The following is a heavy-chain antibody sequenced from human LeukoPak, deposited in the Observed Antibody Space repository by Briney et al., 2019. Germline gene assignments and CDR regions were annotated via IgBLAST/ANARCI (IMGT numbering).Heavy chain of an antibody. Sequence: SETLSLTCTVSGGSISSTNYYWGWIRQPPGKGLEWIGSIYYSGSTYYNPSLKSRVTISVDTSKNQFSLKLSSVTAADTAVYYCASYYDSRGYYSFDYWGQGTLVSVSS. V-gene: IGHV4-39*07. J-gene: IGHJ4*02. D-gene: IGHD3-22*01. CDR3: ASYYDSRGYYSFDY. CDR2: IYYSGST. CDR1: GGSISSTNYY.